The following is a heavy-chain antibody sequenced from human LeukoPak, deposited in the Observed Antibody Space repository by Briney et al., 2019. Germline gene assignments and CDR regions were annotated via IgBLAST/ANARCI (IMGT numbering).Heavy chain of an antibody. CDR2: ISGSGGST. V-gene: IGHV3-23*01. D-gene: IGHD3-10*01. J-gene: IGHJ5*02. CDR1: GFTFSSYG. CDR3: AKGYGFTNWFDP. Sequence: GGSLRLSCAASGFTFSSYGMHWVRQAPGKGLEWVSVISGSGGSTYYADSVKGRFTISRDNPNNTLYLQMSSLRAEDTAVYYCAKGYGFTNWFDPWGQGTRVTVSS.